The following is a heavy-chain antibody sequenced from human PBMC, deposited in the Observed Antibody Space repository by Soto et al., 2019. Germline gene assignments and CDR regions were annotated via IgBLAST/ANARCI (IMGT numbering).Heavy chain of an antibody. CDR2: IWYDGSNK. J-gene: IGHJ6*02. D-gene: IGHD4-17*01. CDR3: ARDKPTVTTVGYYYYGMDV. CDR1: GFTFSSYG. V-gene: IGHV3-33*01. Sequence: QVQLVESGGGVVQSGGSLRLSCAASGFTFSSYGMHWVRQAPGKGLEWVAVIWYDGSNKYYADSVKGRFTISRDNSKNTLYLQMNSLRAEDTAVYYCARDKPTVTTVGYYYYGMDVWGQGTTVTVSS.